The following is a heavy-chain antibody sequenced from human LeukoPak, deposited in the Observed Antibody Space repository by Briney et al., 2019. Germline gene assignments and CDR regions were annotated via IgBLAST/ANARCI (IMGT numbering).Heavy chain of an antibody. CDR2: VTTGGST. CDR1: GFSFSSYN. D-gene: IGHD3-22*01. CDR3: AKTGDSTGYYFIDY. Sequence: GGSLRLSCVASGFSFSSYNMRWVRQAPGKGLEWVSTVTTGGSTYYADSVKGRFTISRDNSKNTLFLQMNSLRAEDTAVYYCAKTGDSTGYYFIDYWGQGSLVTVSS. V-gene: IGHV3-23*01. J-gene: IGHJ4*02.